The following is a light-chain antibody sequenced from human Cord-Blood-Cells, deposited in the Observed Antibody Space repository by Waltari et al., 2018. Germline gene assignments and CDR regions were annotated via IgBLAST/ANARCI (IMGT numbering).Light chain of an antibody. V-gene: IGLV3-21*04. CDR1: NLGSKS. CDR2: DDS. Sequence: SYVLTQPPSASVAPGKTARITCGGNNLGSKSVHWYQQKPGQAPVLVIYDDSDRPPGIPERFSGSNSGNTATLTISRVEAGDEADYYCQVWDSSSDHPVFGGGTKLTVL. J-gene: IGLJ3*02. CDR3: QVWDSSSDHPV.